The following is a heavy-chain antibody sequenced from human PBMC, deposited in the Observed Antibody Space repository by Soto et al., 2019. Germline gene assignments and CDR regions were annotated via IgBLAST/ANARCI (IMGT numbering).Heavy chain of an antibody. CDR2: ITNGGMS. CDR3: ARIDKFNSQSSGWANRFDY. J-gene: IGHJ4*02. D-gene: IGHD6-19*01. CDR1: GFAFNNYA. V-gene: IGHV3-23*01. Sequence: EVQLLESGGGLVQPGGSLRLLCAGSGFAFNNYAMTWVRQAPGKGLEWVSTITNGGMSFYGNTVQGRFTISRDNTESTVYLQMNSLRAEDTAVYHCARIDKFNSQSSGWANRFDYWGQGTLVTVSS.